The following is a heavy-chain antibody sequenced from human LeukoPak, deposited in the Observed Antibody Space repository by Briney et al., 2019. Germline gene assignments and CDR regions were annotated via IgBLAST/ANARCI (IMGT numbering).Heavy chain of an antibody. Sequence: PSETLSLTCAVSGYSISSGYYWGWIRQPPGKGLEWIGTIFHSGTTYYNPSLKSRVTISVDTSKNQFSLKLSSVTAADTAVCYCARRVYPYYFDSWGQGTLVTVSS. D-gene: IGHD2/OR15-2a*01. J-gene: IGHJ4*02. CDR3: ARRVYPYYFDS. V-gene: IGHV4-38-2*01. CDR2: IFHSGTT. CDR1: GYSISSGYY.